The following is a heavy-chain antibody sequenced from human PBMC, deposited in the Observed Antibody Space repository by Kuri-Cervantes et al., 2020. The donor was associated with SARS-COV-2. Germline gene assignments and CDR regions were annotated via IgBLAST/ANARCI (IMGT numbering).Heavy chain of an antibody. CDR3: AGGWEYSSSGYKPPLDY. CDR2: IHVNGRT. Sequence: SETLSLTCTVYGGSISSYYWSWIRQPAGKGLEWIGRIHVNGRTNYNPSLKSRVTMSVDASKDHFSLKLRSVTAADTAVYYCAGGWEYSSSGYKPPLDYWGQGTLVTISS. V-gene: IGHV4-4*07. CDR1: GGSISSYY. J-gene: IGHJ4*02. D-gene: IGHD6-13*01.